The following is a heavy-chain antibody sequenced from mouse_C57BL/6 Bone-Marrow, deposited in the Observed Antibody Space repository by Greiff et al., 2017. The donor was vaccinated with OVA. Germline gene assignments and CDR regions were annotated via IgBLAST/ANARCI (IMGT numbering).Heavy chain of an antibody. D-gene: IGHD2-3*01. CDR3: DKPVEGYYWFAY. CDR2: IWGDGST. J-gene: IGHJ3*01. CDR1: GFSLTSYG. V-gene: IGHV2-3*01. Sequence: VNLVESGPGLVAPSQSLSITCTVSGFSLTSYGVSWVRQPPGKGLEWLGVIWGDGSTNYHSALISRLSISKDNSKSRVFLNLNSLQTDYTATYDCDKPVEGYYWFAYWGQGTLVTVSA.